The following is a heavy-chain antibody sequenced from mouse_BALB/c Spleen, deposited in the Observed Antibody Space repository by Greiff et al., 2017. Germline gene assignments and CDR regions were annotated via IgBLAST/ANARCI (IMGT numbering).Heavy chain of an antibody. CDR1: GYTFTSYW. CDR2: IDPSDSYT. CDR3: ARIGYYEYFDY. D-gene: IGHD2-3*01. V-gene: IGHV1-69*02. J-gene: IGHJ2*01. Sequence: QVQLQQPGAELVKPGASVKLSCKASGYTFTSYWMHWVKQRPGQGLEWIGEIDPSDSYTNYNQKFKGKATLTVDKSSSTAYMQLSSLTSEDSAVYYCARIGYYEYFDYWGQGTTLTVSS.